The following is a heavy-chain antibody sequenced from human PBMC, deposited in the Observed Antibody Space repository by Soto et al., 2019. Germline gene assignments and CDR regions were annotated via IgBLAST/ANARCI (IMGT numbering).Heavy chain of an antibody. D-gene: IGHD5-18*01. J-gene: IGHJ4*02. CDR3: ARPADPYGYPDAFDS. Sequence: DVQLVEFGGGLVQPGGSLKLSCTTSGFSFSGTAIHWVRQASGKGLDWVGRIITKPNNYATTYAASVTGMFTISRDDSKNTVYLQLNSLKTEDTAVYYCARPADPYGYPDAFDSWGQGALVTVSS. V-gene: IGHV3-73*02. CDR1: GFSFSGTA. CDR2: IITKPNNYAT.